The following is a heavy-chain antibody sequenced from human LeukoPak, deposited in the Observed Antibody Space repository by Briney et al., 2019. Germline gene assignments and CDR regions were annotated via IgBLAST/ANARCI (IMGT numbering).Heavy chain of an antibody. D-gene: IGHD3-9*01. V-gene: IGHV3-30*18. CDR1: GFTFSSYG. CDR3: AKEVGYFDWLLDY. CDR2: ISYDGSNK. Sequence: GGSLRLSCAASGFTFSSYGMHWVRQAPGKGLEWVAVISYDGSNKYYADSVKGRFTISRDNSNNTLYLQMNSLRAEDTAVYYCAKEVGYFDWLLDYWGQGTLVIVSS. J-gene: IGHJ4*02.